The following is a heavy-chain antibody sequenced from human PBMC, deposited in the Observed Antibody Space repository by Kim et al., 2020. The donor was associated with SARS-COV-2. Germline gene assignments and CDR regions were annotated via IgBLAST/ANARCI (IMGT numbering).Heavy chain of an antibody. V-gene: IGHV4-39*01. CDR1: GGSISSSSYY. CDR3: ARVLQLWSYYYYGMDV. J-gene: IGHJ6*02. D-gene: IGHD5-18*01. CDR2: IYYSGST. Sequence: SETLSLTCTVSGGSISSSSYYWGWIRQPPGKGLEWIGSIYYSGSTYYNPSLKSRVTISVDTSKNQFSLKLSSVTAADTAVYYCARVLQLWSYYYYGMDVWGQGTTVTVSS.